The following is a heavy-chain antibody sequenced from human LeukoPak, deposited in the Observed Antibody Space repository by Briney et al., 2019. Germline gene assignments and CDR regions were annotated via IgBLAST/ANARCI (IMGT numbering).Heavy chain of an antibody. CDR1: GGSISSHY. CDR2: IYYSGST. V-gene: IGHV4-59*11. D-gene: IGHD3-9*01. J-gene: IGHJ5*02. CDR3: ARSPFDWLFVFDP. Sequence: SETLSLTCTVSGGSISSHYWSWIRQPPGKGLEWIGYIYYSGSTNYNPSLKSRVTISVDTSKNQFSLKLSSVTAADTAVYYCARSPFDWLFVFDPWGQGTLVTVSS.